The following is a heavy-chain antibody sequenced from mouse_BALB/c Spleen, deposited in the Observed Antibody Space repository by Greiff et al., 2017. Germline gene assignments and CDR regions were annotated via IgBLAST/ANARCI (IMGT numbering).Heavy chain of an antibody. V-gene: IGHV5-12-1*01. D-gene: IGHD2-1*01. Sequence: DVHLVESGGGLVKPGGSLKLSCAASGFAFSSYDMSWVRQTPEKRLEWVAYISSGGGSTYYPDTVKGRFTISRDNAKNTLYLQMSSLKSEDTAMYYCARSSGNYYFDYWGQGTTRTVSS. CDR1: GFAFSSYD. CDR3: ARSSGNYYFDY. CDR2: ISSGGGST. J-gene: IGHJ2*01.